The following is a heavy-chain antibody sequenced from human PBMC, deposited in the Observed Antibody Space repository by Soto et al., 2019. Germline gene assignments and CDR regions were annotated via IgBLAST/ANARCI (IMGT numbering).Heavy chain of an antibody. CDR3: ARELGYCSSITCYRENI. CDR1: EFIFSSYS. D-gene: IGHD2-2*02. J-gene: IGHJ3*02. Sequence: EVQLVDSGGGLVQPGGSLRLSCAASEFIFSSYSMNWVRQAPGKGLEWVSYISSDSRTIYYADSVKGRFTISRVNDKNSLYLQMNSLRAEDTAVYYCARELGYCSSITCYRENIWGQGTMVTVSS. V-gene: IGHV3-48*01. CDR2: ISSDSRTI.